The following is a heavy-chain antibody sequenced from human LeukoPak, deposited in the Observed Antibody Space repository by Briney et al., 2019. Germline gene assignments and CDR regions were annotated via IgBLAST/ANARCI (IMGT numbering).Heavy chain of an antibody. J-gene: IGHJ4*02. V-gene: IGHV3-21*01. CDR1: GFTFSSYS. CDR2: ISSSSSYI. CDR3: ARVGDSSSQCLDY. Sequence: PGGSLRLSCAASGFTFSSYSMNLVRQAPGKGLEWVSSISSSSSYIYYADSVKGRFTISRDNAKNSLYLQMNSLRAEDTAVYYCARVGDSSSQCLDYWGQGTLVTVSS. D-gene: IGHD6-6*01.